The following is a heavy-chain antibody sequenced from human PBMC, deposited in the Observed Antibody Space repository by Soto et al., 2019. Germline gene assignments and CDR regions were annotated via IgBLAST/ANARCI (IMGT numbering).Heavy chain of an antibody. V-gene: IGHV3-23*01. Sequence: GGSLRLSCAASGFTFSSYAMSWVRQAPGKGLEWVSAISGSGGSTYYADSVKGRFTISRDNSKNTLYLQMNSLRAEDTAVYYCATDIGYCSGGSCQKGTGYWGQGTLVTVSS. CDR3: ATDIGYCSGGSCQKGTGY. CDR2: ISGSGGST. CDR1: GFTFSSYA. D-gene: IGHD2-15*01. J-gene: IGHJ4*02.